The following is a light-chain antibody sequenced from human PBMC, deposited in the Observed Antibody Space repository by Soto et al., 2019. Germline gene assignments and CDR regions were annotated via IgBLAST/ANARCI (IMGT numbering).Light chain of an antibody. J-gene: IGLJ3*02. CDR2: EVS. CDR1: SSDVGGYNY. CDR3: RSYAGSNNLWV. V-gene: IGLV2-8*01. Sequence: QSVLTQPPSASGSPGQSVTISCTGTSSDVGGYNYVSWYQQHPGKAPKLMIYEVSKRPSGVPDRFSGSKSGNTASLTVSGLQAEDAAYYYCRSYAGSNNLWVFGGGTKLTVL.